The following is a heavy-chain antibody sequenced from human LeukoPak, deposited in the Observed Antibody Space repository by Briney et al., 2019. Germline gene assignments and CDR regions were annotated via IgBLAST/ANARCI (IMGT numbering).Heavy chain of an antibody. J-gene: IGHJ5*02. V-gene: IGHV1-8*01. CDR2: MNPNSGNT. CDR3: AVTTYFGLSGVDNWFDP. D-gene: IGHD3-10*01. Sequence: ASVKVSCKASGYTFTSYDINWVRQATGQGLEWMGWMNPNSGNTGYAQKFQGRVTKTRNTSISTAYMELSSLRSEDTAVYYCAVTTYFGLSGVDNWFDPWGQGTLVTVSS. CDR1: GYTFTSYD.